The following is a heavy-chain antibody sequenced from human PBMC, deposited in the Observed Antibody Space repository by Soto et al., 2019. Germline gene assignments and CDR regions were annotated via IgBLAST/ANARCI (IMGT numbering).Heavy chain of an antibody. CDR1: GFTFSSYS. D-gene: IGHD6-13*01. J-gene: IGHJ4*02. Sequence: GSLRLSCAASGFTFSSYSMNWVRQAPGKGLEWVSSISSSSSYIYYADSVKGRFTISRDNAKNSLYLQMNSLRAEDTAVYYCARDRKAAAANGCADYWGQGTLVTVSS. CDR3: ARDRKAAAANGCADY. V-gene: IGHV3-21*01. CDR2: ISSSSSYI.